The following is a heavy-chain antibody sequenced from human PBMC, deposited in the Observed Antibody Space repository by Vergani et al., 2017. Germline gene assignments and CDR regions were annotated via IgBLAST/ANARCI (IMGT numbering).Heavy chain of an antibody. CDR1: GFTFSSYW. J-gene: IGHJ5*02. Sequence: EVQLVESGGGLVQPGGSLRLSCAASGFTFSSYWMSWVRQAPGKGLEWVANIKQDGSEKYYVDSVKGRFTISRDNAKNSLYLQMNSLRAEDTAVYYCAREGATMVREAAWFDPWGQGTLVTVSS. CDR2: IKQDGSEK. D-gene: IGHD3-10*01. CDR3: AREGATMVREAAWFDP. V-gene: IGHV3-7*01.